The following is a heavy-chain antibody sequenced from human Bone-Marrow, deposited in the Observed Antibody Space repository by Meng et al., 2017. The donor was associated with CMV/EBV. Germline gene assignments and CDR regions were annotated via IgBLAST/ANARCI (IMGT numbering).Heavy chain of an antibody. Sequence: GESLKISCAASGFTFSRYWMSWVRQAPGKGLEWVANINQDGSGKYYLGSVKGRFTISRDNAKNSLYLQMNSLRAEDTAVYYCARESGDYDFWSGYYTGGYYYGMDVWGQGTTVTVSS. CDR3: ARESGDYDFWSGYYTGGYYYGMDV. J-gene: IGHJ6*02. V-gene: IGHV3-7*01. D-gene: IGHD3-3*01. CDR2: INQDGSGK. CDR1: GFTFSRYW.